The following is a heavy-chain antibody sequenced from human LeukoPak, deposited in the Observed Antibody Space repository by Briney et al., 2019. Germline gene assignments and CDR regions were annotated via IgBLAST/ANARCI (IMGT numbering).Heavy chain of an antibody. Sequence: GRSLRLSCTASGFTFSSYGVHWVRQAPGKGLDWVAVISYDGSKKYYADSVRGRFTISRDNAKNSLYLQMSSLRAEDTAVYYCARRLDCWGQGTLVTVSS. CDR3: ARRLDC. V-gene: IGHV3-30*03. J-gene: IGHJ4*02. CDR1: GFTFSSYG. CDR2: ISYDGSKK.